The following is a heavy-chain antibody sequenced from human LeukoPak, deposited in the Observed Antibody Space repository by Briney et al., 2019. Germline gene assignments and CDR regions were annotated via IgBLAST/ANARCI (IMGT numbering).Heavy chain of an antibody. D-gene: IGHD4-17*01. J-gene: IGHJ4*02. CDR3: ASRDYGDYYFDY. CDR2: INHSGST. V-gene: IGHV4-34*01. CDR1: GGSVSGYY. Sequence: SETLSLTCAVYGGSVSGYYWSWIRQPPGKGLEWIEEINHSGSTNYNPSLKSRVTISVDTSKNQFSLKLSSVTAADTAVYYCASRDYGDYYFDYWGQGTLVTVSS.